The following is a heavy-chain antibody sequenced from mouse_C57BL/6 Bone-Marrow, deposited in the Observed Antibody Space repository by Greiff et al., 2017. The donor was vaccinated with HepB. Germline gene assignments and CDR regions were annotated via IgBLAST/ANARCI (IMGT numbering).Heavy chain of an antibody. Sequence: DVKLVESGAGLVKPGGSLKLSCAASGFTFSSYAMSWVRQTPEKRLEWVAYISSGGDYIYYADTVKGRFTLSRDNARNTIDLKMSSLKSEDTAMYYCTRERITSVVATNYYAMDCWGKGTSVTVSS. V-gene: IGHV5-9-1*02. CDR3: TRERITSVVATNYYAMDC. CDR1: GFTFSSYA. CDR2: ISSGGDYI. J-gene: IGHJ4*01. D-gene: IGHD1-1*01.